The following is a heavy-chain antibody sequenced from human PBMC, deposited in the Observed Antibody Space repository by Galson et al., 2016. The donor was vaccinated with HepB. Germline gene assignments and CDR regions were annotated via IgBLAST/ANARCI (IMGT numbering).Heavy chain of an antibody. CDR1: GFTFSTYS. V-gene: IGHV3-21*01. Sequence: SLRLSCAASGFTFSTYSMNWVRRAPGKGLEWVSCISSSSSYIFYADSVKGRFTISRDNAKNSLYLQMNSLRAEDTAVYYCARRGSSNYFDYWGQGTLVTVSS. D-gene: IGHD6-6*01. CDR2: ISSSSSYI. J-gene: IGHJ4*02. CDR3: ARRGSSNYFDY.